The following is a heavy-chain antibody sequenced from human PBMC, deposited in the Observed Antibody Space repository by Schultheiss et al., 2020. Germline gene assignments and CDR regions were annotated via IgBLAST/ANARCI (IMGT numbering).Heavy chain of an antibody. Sequence: SATLSLTCTVSGGSISSYYWSWIRQPPGKGLEWIGYIYYSGSTNYNPSLKSRVTISVDTSKNQFSLKLSSVTAADTAVYYCARGRCSGGSCYAAYYYYGMDVWGQGTTVTVSS. D-gene: IGHD2-15*01. CDR2: IYYSGST. CDR1: GGSISSYY. J-gene: IGHJ6*02. CDR3: ARGRCSGGSCYAAYYYYGMDV. V-gene: IGHV4-59*01.